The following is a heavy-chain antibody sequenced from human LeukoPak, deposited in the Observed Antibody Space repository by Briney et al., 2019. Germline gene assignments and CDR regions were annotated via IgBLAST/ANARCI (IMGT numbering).Heavy chain of an antibody. CDR2: IKQDGSEK. D-gene: IGHD6-13*01. V-gene: IGHV3-7*01. Sequence: GGSLRLSCAASGFTFDDYGMSWVRQTPGKGPEWVANIKQDGSEKYYVDSVKGRFTISRDNAKNSLYLQMNSLRAEDTAVYYCARDQRYSSSWSDYWGQGTLVTVSS. J-gene: IGHJ4*02. CDR1: GFTFDDYG. CDR3: ARDQRYSSSWSDY.